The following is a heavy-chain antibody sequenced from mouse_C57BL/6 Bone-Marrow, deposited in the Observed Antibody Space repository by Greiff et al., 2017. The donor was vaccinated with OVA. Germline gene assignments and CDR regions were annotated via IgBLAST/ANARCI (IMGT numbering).Heavy chain of an antibody. D-gene: IGHD2-4*01. CDR2: INPNNGGT. CDR3: ARGGGLRRVYAMDY. CDR1: GYTFTDYN. V-gene: IGHV1-22*01. J-gene: IGHJ4*01. Sequence: VQLQQSGPELVKPGASVKMSCKASGYTFTDYNMHWVKQSHGKSLEWIGYINPNNGGTSYNQKFKGKATLTVNKSSSTAYMELRSLTSEDSAVYYCARGGGLRRVYAMDYWGQGTSVTVSS.